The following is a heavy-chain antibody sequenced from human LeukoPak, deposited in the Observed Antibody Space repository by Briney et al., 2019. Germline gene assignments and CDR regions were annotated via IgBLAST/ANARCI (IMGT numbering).Heavy chain of an antibody. CDR3: ARVRSWYYGMDV. Sequence: KPSETLSLTCAVYGGSFSGYYWSWIRQPPGKGLEWIGEINHSGSTNYNPSLKSRVTISVDTSKNQFSLKLSSVTAADTAVYYCARVRSWYYGMDVWGQGTTVTVSS. CDR2: INHSGST. V-gene: IGHV4-34*01. D-gene: IGHD3-16*02. J-gene: IGHJ6*02. CDR1: GGSFSGYY.